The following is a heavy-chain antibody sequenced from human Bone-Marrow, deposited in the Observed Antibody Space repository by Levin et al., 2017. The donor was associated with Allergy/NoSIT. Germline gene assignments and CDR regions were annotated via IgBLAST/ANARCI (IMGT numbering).Heavy chain of an antibody. V-gene: IGHV1-8*01. Sequence: ASVKVSCKASGYTFTSYDINWVRQATGQGLEWMGWMNPNSGNTGYAQKFQGRVTMTRNTSISTAYMELSSLRSEDTAVYYCARVRGHGGVYYYGMDVWGQGTTVTVSS. CDR1: GYTFTSYD. J-gene: IGHJ6*02. CDR2: MNPNSGNT. CDR3: ARVRGHGGVYYYGMDV. D-gene: IGHD3-10*01.